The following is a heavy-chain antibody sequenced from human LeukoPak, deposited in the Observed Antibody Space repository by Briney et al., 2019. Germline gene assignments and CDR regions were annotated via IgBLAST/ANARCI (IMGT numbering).Heavy chain of an antibody. D-gene: IGHD1-26*01. J-gene: IGHJ3*02. Sequence: GGSLRLSCAASEFTFSNAWMSWVRQAPGKGLEWVGRIKSKTDGGTTDYAAPVKGRFTISRDDSKNTLYLQMNSLKTEDTAVYYCTTDLRWESVAFDIWGQGTMVTVSS. CDR2: IKSKTDGGTT. CDR1: EFTFSNAW. V-gene: IGHV3-15*01. CDR3: TTDLRWESVAFDI.